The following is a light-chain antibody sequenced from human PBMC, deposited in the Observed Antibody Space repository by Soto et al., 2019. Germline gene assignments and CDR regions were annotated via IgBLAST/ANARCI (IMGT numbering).Light chain of an antibody. CDR1: SGHGNYV. J-gene: IGLJ2*01. V-gene: IGLV4-69*01. CDR3: QTWDTDNVV. Sequence: QPVLTQSPSASASLGASVKLTSTLSSGHGNYVIAWHQQQPEKGPRYLMKVKSDGSHSKGDGIPDRFSGSSSGAERYLAISSLQSEDEADYFCQTWDTDNVVFGGGTKLTVL. CDR2: VKSDGSH.